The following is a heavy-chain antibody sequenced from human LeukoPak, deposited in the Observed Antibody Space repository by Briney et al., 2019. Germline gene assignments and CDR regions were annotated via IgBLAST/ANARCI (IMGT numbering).Heavy chain of an antibody. CDR3: AKATSRMTTVTSPLGY. V-gene: IGHV3-23*01. Sequence: GGSLRLSCAASGFTFSSYAMNWVRQAPGKGLEWLSAISGSGGGTYYADSVKGRFTISRDNSTNTLYLQMNSLRAEDTAVYYCAKATSRMTTVTSPLGYWGQGTLVTVSS. D-gene: IGHD4-17*01. CDR1: GFTFSSYA. J-gene: IGHJ4*02. CDR2: ISGSGGGT.